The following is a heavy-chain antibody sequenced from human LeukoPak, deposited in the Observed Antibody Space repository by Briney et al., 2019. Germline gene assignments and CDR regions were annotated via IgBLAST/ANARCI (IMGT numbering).Heavy chain of an antibody. D-gene: IGHD2-2*01. CDR3: ARARVVPASSSEY. J-gene: IGHJ4*02. CDR1: GFIFDIYY. CDR2: IESDGSST. Sequence: GGSLRLSCAASGFIFDIYYMHWVRQAPGKGLEWVSRIESDGSSTTYADSVKGRFTISRDNAENTLYLQMNSLRAEDTAVYFCARARVVPASSSEYWGQGTLVTVSS. V-gene: IGHV3-74*01.